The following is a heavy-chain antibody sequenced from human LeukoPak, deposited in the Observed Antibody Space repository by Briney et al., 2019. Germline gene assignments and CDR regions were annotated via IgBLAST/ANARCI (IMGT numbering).Heavy chain of an antibody. Sequence: SVKVSCTASGGXFSSYAVTWVRQAPGQGLEWMGGIIPVFGAANYAQQFQGRVTLTADESTNTAYMDLSGLRSEDTAVYYCARTRSGCSTTNCYPYDMDVWGQGTTVTVSS. J-gene: IGHJ6*02. CDR1: GGXFSSYA. D-gene: IGHD2-2*01. CDR2: IIPVFGAA. V-gene: IGHV1-69*13. CDR3: ARTRSGCSTTNCYPYDMDV.